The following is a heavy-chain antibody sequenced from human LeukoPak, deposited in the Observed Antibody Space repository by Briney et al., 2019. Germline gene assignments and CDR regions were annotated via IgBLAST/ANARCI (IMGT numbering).Heavy chain of an antibody. V-gene: IGHV1-69*13. Sequence: SVKVSCKASGGTFSSYAISWVRQAPGQGLEWMGGIIPIFGTANYAQKFQGRVTITADESASTAYMELSSLRSEDTAVYYCARAPGYSSGWKYNWFDPWGQGTLVTVSS. D-gene: IGHD6-19*01. CDR3: ARAPGYSSGWKYNWFDP. J-gene: IGHJ5*02. CDR1: GGTFSSYA. CDR2: IIPIFGTA.